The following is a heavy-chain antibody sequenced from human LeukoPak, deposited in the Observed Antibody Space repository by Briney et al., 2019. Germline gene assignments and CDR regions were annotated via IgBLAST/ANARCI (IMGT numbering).Heavy chain of an antibody. Sequence: GGSLRLSCTASGFVFSNYWMLWVRQAPGKGLEWVSLIQSDGSGTTYTDSMKGRFIISRDNAKNTLYLQMTSLTAEDTAVYYCARDYVWGSYRPPGYWGQGTLVTVSS. CDR2: IQSDGSGT. CDR1: GFVFSNYW. CDR3: ARDYVWGSYRPPGY. J-gene: IGHJ4*02. V-gene: IGHV3-74*01. D-gene: IGHD3-16*02.